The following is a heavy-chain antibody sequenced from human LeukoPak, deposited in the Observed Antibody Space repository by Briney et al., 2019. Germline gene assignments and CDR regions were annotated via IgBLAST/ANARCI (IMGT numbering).Heavy chain of an antibody. J-gene: IGHJ4*02. V-gene: IGHV5-51*01. CDR2: INPADSDA. CDR3: ARRISMGTLDYFDY. D-gene: IGHD1-14*01. CDR1: GYSFTTYW. Sequence: GESLKISCKGSGYSFTTYWIVWVRQMPGKGLEWMGIINPADSDARYSPSFHGQVTISADKSISTAYLQWISLKAPDTAMYYCARRISMGTLDYFDYWGQGTLVTVSS.